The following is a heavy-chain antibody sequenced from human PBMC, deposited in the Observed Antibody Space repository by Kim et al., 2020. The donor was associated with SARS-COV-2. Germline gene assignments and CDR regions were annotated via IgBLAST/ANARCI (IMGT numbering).Heavy chain of an antibody. D-gene: IGHD2-15*01. CDR2: INHSGST. CDR3: ARGVQIWPIVVVAASGYWFDP. J-gene: IGHJ5*02. Sequence: SETLSLTCAVYGGSFSGYYWSWIRQPPGKGLEWIGEINHSGSTNSNPSLKSRVTISVDTSKNQFSLKLSSVTAADTAVYYCARGVQIWPIVVVAASGYWFDPWGQGTLVTVSS. CDR1: GGSFSGYY. V-gene: IGHV4-34*01.